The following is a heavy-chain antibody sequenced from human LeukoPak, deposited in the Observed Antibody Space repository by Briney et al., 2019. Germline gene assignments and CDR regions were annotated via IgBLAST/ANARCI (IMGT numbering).Heavy chain of an antibody. Sequence: RGESLKISXKGSGYSFTNYWIGWVRQIPGKGLEWMGIIYHRDSHTLYSPFFQVHATFSAHKSIHTTYLQLSSLNSSETPMYYCARQLRGSEYWGQGTLVTVSS. CDR2: IYHRDSHT. J-gene: IGHJ4*02. CDR1: GYSFTNYW. V-gene: IGHV5-51*01. D-gene: IGHD6-25*01. CDR3: ARQLRGSEY.